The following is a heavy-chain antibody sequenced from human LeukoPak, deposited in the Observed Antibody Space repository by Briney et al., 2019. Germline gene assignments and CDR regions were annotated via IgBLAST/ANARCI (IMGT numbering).Heavy chain of an antibody. CDR2: IYSGGST. J-gene: IGHJ4*02. Sequence: GGSLRLSCVGSGFTFRSHAMSWVRQAPEKGLEFVSVIYSGGSTYYADSVKGRFTISRDNSKNTLYLQMNSLRAEDTAVYYCARVKGGSSGWHPTDYWGQGTLVTVSS. CDR1: GFTFRSHA. D-gene: IGHD6-19*01. CDR3: ARVKGGSSGWHPTDY. V-gene: IGHV3-53*01.